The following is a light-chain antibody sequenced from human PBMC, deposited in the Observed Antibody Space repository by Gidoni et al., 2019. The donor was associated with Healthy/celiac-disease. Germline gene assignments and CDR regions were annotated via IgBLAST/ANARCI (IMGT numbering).Light chain of an antibody. CDR3: QQRSNWRYT. V-gene: IGKV3-11*01. CDR2: DAA. Sequence: ALTQSPVTLSSSPGERATLSGRASQSVSSNLAWYQQKPGQAPRLLIYDAANRATGIPARFSGSGSGTDFTLTISSLEPEDFAVYYCQQRSNWRYTFGQGTKLEIK. J-gene: IGKJ2*01. CDR1: QSVSSN.